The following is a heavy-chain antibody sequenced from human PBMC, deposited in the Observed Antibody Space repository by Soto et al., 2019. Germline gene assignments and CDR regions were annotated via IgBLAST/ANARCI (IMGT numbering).Heavy chain of an antibody. CDR3: AREGGYSYGSDYYYYYGMDV. Sequence: EVQLVESGGGLVKPGGSLRLSCAASGFTFSSYSMNWVRQAPGKGLEWVSSISSSSSYIYYADSVKGRFTISRDNAKNSLYLQMNSLRAEDMAVYYCAREGGYSYGSDYYYYYGMDVWGQGTTVTVSS. V-gene: IGHV3-21*01. CDR2: ISSSSSYI. CDR1: GFTFSSYS. D-gene: IGHD5-18*01. J-gene: IGHJ6*02.